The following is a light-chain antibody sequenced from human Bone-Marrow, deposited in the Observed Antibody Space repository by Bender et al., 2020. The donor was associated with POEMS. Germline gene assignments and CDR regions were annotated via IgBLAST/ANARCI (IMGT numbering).Light chain of an antibody. CDR2: EDD. J-gene: IGLJ3*02. CDR1: SSDVGGYNS. CDR3: CSYAGFIAM. V-gene: IGLV2-23*01. Sequence: QSALTQPASVSGSPGQSITISCTGTSSDVGGYNSVSWYRQLPGKAPKLIIYEDDKRPSGVSNRFSGSKSGNTASLTISGLQAEDEADYYCCSYAGFIAMFGGGTKLTVL.